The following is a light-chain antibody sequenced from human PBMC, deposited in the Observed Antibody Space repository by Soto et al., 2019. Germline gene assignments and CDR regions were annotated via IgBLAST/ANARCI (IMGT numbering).Light chain of an antibody. J-gene: IGLJ1*01. V-gene: IGLV2-14*01. CDR1: SSDGGGYNY. CDR2: DVS. CDR3: SSYTSSSTLSYV. Sequence: QSALTQPASVSGSPGQSITISCTGTSSDGGGYNYVSWYQQHPGKAPTLMIYDVSNRPSGVSNRFSGSKSGNTAALTISGLQADDEADYSGSSYTSSSTLSYVFGTGTKLTVL.